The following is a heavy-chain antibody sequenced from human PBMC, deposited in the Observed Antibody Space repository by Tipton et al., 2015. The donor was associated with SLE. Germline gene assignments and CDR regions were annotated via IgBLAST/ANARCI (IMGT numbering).Heavy chain of an antibody. CDR1: GFTFDDYA. D-gene: IGHD6-19*01. Sequence: SLRLSCAASGFTFDDYAMHWVRQAPGKGLEWVSGISWNRCSIGHADSVKGRFTIPGANAKNSLYLQMNSLRAEDTALDYGAKDYSSGEYFGYWGQGTLVTVSS. CDR2: ISWNRCSI. V-gene: IGHV3-9*01. CDR3: AKDYSSGEYFGY. J-gene: IGHJ4*02.